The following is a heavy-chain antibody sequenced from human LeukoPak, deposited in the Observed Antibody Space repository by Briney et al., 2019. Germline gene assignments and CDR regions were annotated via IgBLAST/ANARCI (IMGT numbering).Heavy chain of an antibody. V-gene: IGHV3-15*07. CDR1: GFTFSNAW. J-gene: IGHJ4*02. Sequence: GGSLRLSCAASGFTFSNAWMNWVRQAPGKGLEWVGRIKSKTDGGTTDYAAPVKGRFTISRDNAKNTLYLQMNSLRAEDTAVYYCARVGSGWKPFDYWGQGTLVTVSS. D-gene: IGHD6-19*01. CDR3: ARVGSGWKPFDY. CDR2: IKSKTDGGTT.